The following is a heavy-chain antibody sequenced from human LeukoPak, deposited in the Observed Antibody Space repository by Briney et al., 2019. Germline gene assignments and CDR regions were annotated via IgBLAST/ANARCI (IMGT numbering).Heavy chain of an antibody. CDR1: GFTFSSYT. V-gene: IGHV3-23*01. CDR3: ARDLSQSGSSGWYVSYYYGMDV. Sequence: LSGGSLRLSCAASGFTFSSYTMSWVRQAPGKGLEWVSTITTSDGNTYYADSVKGRFTISRDNSKNTLYLQMNSLRAEDTAVYYCARDLSQSGSSGWYVSYYYGMDVWGQGTTVTVSS. D-gene: IGHD6-19*01. CDR2: ITTSDGNT. J-gene: IGHJ6*02.